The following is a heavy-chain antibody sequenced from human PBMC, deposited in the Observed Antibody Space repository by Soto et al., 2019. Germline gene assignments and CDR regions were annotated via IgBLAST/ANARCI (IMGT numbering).Heavy chain of an antibody. CDR3: AKDYSGYSSSWYDWYFDL. CDR2: ISYDGSNK. CDR1: GFTFSSYG. V-gene: IGHV3-30*18. D-gene: IGHD6-13*01. Sequence: QVQLVESGGGVVQPGRSLRLSCAASGFTFSSYGMHWVRQAPGKGLEWVAVISYDGSNKYYADSVKGRFTISRDNSKNTLYLQMNSLRAEDTAVYYCAKDYSGYSSSWYDWYFDLWGRGTLVTVSS. J-gene: IGHJ2*01.